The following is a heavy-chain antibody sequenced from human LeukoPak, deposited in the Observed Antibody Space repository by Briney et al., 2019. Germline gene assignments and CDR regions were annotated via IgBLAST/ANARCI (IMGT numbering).Heavy chain of an antibody. Sequence: GGSLRLSCAASGFTFSSYGMHWVRQAPGKGLEWVAVIWYDGSNKYYADSVKGRFTISRDNSKNTLYLQMNSLRAEDTAVYYCARVYCSSTSCPYYYYYGMDVCGQGTTVTVSS. CDR2: IWYDGSNK. CDR1: GFTFSSYG. CDR3: ARVYCSSTSCPYYYYYGMDV. J-gene: IGHJ6*02. V-gene: IGHV3-33*01. D-gene: IGHD2-2*01.